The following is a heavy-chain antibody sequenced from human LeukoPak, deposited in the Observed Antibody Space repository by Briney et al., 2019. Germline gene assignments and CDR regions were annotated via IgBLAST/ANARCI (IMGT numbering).Heavy chain of an antibody. V-gene: IGHV4-59*01. CDR3: ASYSLSSSFHY. Sequence: SETLSLTCTVSGGSISSYYWSWIRQPPGKGLEWIGYIYYSGSTNYNPSLKSRVTISVDTSKNQFSLKLSSVTAADTAVYYCASYSLSSSFHYWGRGTLVTVSS. D-gene: IGHD6-13*01. CDR2: IYYSGST. CDR1: GGSISSYY. J-gene: IGHJ4*02.